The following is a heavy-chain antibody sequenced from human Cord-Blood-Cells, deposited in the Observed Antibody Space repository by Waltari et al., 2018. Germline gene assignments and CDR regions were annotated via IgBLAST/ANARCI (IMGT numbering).Heavy chain of an antibody. CDR3: ASTSIFGVVIGYYYYGMDV. D-gene: IGHD3-3*01. J-gene: IGHJ6*02. Sequence: QVQLVQSAAEVNKPGSSLKVSCKASGGTFRSYAISCDQQDPGQGFEWMGGIIPIFGTANYAQKFQGRVTITADESTSTAYMELSSLRSEDTAVYYCASTSIFGVVIGYYYYGMDVWGQGTTVTVSS. CDR2: IIPIFGTA. V-gene: IGHV1-69*01. CDR1: GGTFRSYA.